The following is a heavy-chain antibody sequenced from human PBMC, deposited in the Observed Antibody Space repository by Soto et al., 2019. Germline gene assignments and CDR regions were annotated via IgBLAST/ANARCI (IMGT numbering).Heavy chain of an antibody. Sequence: PGGSLRLSCAASGFTFSSYGMHWVRQAPGKGLEWVAVISYDGSNKYYADSVKGRFTISRDNSKNTLYLQMNSLRAEDTAVYYCAKDRGIAAPVDYWGQGTLVTVSS. D-gene: IGHD6-13*01. CDR1: GFTFSSYG. V-gene: IGHV3-30*18. CDR3: AKDRGIAAPVDY. J-gene: IGHJ4*02. CDR2: ISYDGSNK.